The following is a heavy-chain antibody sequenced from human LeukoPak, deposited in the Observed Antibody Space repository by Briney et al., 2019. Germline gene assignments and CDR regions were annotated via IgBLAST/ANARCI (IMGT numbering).Heavy chain of an antibody. V-gene: IGHV3-74*01. CDR2: INSDGSST. CDR1: GFTFSGYW. J-gene: IGHJ4*02. Sequence: PGGSLRLSCAASGFTFSGYWMSWVRPAPGKGLVWVSRINSDGSSTSYADSVKGRFTISRDNAKNTLYLQMNSLRAEDTAVYYCARDMGLHGFDYWGQGTLVNVSS. CDR3: ARDMGLHGFDY. D-gene: IGHD1-26*01.